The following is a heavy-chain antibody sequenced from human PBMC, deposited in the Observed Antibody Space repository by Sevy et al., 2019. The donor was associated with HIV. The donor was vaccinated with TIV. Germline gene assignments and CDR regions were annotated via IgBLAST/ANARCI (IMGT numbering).Heavy chain of an antibody. D-gene: IGHD3-10*01. V-gene: IGHV1-18*01. CDR3: ARDLATIWFGELLSPAAFDI. Sequence: ASVKVSCKASGYTFTSYGISWVRQAPGQGLEWMGWISAYNGNTNYAQKLQGRVTMTTDTSTSTAYMQLRSLRSDDTAVYYCARDLATIWFGELLSPAAFDIWGQGTMVTVS. J-gene: IGHJ3*02. CDR2: ISAYNGNT. CDR1: GYTFTSYG.